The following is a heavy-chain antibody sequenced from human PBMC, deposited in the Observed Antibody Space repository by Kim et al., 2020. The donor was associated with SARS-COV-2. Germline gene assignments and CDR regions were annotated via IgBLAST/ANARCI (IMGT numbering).Heavy chain of an antibody. Sequence: GGSLRLSCAASGFTFSSYAMHWVRQAPGKGLEWVAVISYDGSNKYYADSVKGRFTISRDNSKNTLYLQMNSLRAEDTAVYYCARDWTLLRYFDWLPGLPDYWGQGTLVTVSS. D-gene: IGHD3-9*01. CDR3: ARDWTLLRYFDWLPGLPDY. CDR2: ISYDGSNK. CDR1: GFTFSSYA. V-gene: IGHV3-30-3*01. J-gene: IGHJ4*02.